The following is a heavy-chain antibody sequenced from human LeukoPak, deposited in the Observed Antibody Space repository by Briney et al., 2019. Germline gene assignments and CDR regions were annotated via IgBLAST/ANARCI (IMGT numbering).Heavy chain of an antibody. D-gene: IGHD3-16*02. V-gene: IGHV4-31*03. CDR1: GGSISSGGYY. J-gene: IGHJ4*02. CDR3: ARGVRDDYVWGSYRYFDY. CDR2: IYYSGST. Sequence: PSETLSLTCTVSGGSISSGGYYWSWIRQHPGKGLEWIGYIYYSGSTYYNPSLKSRVTTSVDTSKNQFSLKLSSVTAADTAVYYCARGVRDDYVWGSYRYFDYWGQGTLVTVSS.